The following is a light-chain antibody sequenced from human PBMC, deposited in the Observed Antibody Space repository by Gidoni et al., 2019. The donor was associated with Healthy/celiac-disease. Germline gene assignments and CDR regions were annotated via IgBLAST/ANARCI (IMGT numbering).Light chain of an antibody. CDR3: QQYGSSRAT. J-gene: IGKJ1*01. CDR1: QSVSSSY. V-gene: IGKV3-20*01. CDR2: GAS. Sequence: EIVLTQSPGTLSLSPGERATLSCRASQSVSSSYLAWYQQKPGQAPRLLIYGASSRATGIPDSFSGSGSGTDFTRTISILEPEDFAVYYCQQYGSSRATFGQGTKVEIK.